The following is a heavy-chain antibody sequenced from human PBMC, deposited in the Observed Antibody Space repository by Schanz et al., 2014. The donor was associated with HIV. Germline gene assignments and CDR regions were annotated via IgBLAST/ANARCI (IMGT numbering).Heavy chain of an antibody. D-gene: IGHD3-10*01. CDR3: AKGQRGIVRGDIDY. V-gene: IGHV3-23*01. CDR2: ISGSGGST. CDR1: GFTFSSYA. Sequence: EVQLLESGGGLVQPGGSLRLSCAASGFTFSSYAMSWVRQAPGKGLEWVSVISGSGGSTDYADSVKGRFTISRDNSKNTVYLQMNSLRAEDTAVYYCAKGQRGIVRGDIDYWGQGTLVTVSS. J-gene: IGHJ4*02.